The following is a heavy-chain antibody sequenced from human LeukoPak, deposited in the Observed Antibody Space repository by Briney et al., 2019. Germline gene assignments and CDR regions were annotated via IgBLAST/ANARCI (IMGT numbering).Heavy chain of an antibody. V-gene: IGHV4-38-2*02. CDR2: IYHGGRT. J-gene: IGHJ3*02. D-gene: IGHD3-22*01. Sequence: SETLSLTCTVSGYSISSGYYWGWIRQTPGKGLEWIGYIYHGGRTDYNPSLKSRVTISVDTSKNQFSLKLSSVTAADTAVYFCARGPYSYDSSGAFDIWGQGTMVTVSS. CDR3: ARGPYSYDSSGAFDI. CDR1: GYSISSGYY.